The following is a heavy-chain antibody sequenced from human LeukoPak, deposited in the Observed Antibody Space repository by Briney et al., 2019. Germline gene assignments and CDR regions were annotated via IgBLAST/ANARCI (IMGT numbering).Heavy chain of an antibody. J-gene: IGHJ5*02. V-gene: IGHV4-59*08. CDR2: IYYSGST. CDR1: GGSISSYY. Sequence: SETLSLTCTVSGGSISSYYWSWIRQPPGKGLEWIGYIYYSGSTNYNPFLKSRVTISVDTSKNQFSLKLSSVTAADTAVYYCARLGWWFDPWGQGTLVTVSS. CDR3: ARLGWWFDP.